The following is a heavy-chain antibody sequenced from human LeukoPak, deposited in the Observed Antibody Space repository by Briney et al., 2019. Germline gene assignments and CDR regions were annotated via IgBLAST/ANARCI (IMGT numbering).Heavy chain of an antibody. V-gene: IGHV3-9*01. Sequence: PGGSLRLSCAASGFTYDNYAMHWVRQAPGKGLEWVAGLIWDSGIEQYADSVRGRFTISRDNAKNYLFLQMNSLRGEDTAFYYCARDTGPPLSGFDNRDQGTLVTVSS. CDR1: GFTYDNYA. J-gene: IGHJ4*02. D-gene: IGHD3-10*01. CDR3: ARDTGPPLSGFDN. CDR2: LIWDSGIE.